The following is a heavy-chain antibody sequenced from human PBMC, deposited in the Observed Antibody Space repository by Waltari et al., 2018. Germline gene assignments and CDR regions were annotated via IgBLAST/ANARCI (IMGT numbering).Heavy chain of an antibody. CDR1: GYTVTGNS. CDR3: ARVVRPGAFDI. Sequence: QVQLVQSRAAAHKPAAAVTVSVEASGYTVTGNSMHWVRQAPGQGLEWMGRINPNSGGTNYAQKFQGSAIMTRATSISTAYMVLSRLRSDDTAVYYGARVVRPGAFDIWGQGTMVTVSS. CDR2: INPNSGGT. V-gene: IGHV1-2*06. D-gene: IGHD1-26*01. J-gene: IGHJ3*02.